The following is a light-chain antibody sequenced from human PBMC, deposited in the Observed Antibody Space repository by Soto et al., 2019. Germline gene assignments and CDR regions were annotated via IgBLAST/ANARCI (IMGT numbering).Light chain of an antibody. V-gene: IGLV2-14*01. CDR3: SSYTSSSTLPNYV. CDR2: EVS. CDR1: SSDVGGYNY. Sequence: LTQPASVSGSPGQSITISCTGTSSDVGGYNYVSWYQQHPGKAPKLMIYEVSNRPSGVSNRFSGSKSGNTASLTISGLQAEDDADYYCSSYTSSSTLPNYVFGNGTKVTVL. J-gene: IGLJ1*01.